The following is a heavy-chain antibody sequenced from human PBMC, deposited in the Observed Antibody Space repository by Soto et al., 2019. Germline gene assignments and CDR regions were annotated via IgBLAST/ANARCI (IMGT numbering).Heavy chain of an antibody. D-gene: IGHD3-22*01. V-gene: IGHV1-46*03. CDR2: INPSGGST. J-gene: IGHJ4*02. CDR1: GYIFTRYY. Sequence: ASVKVSCKASGYIFTRYYIYWGRQAPGQGLEWMGLINPSGGSTDYAQKFQGKVTMTRDTSTSTVFMELSSLRSEDTAVYYCARDRNRITMIVVGFFDYWGQGTLVTVSS. CDR3: ARDRNRITMIVVGFFDY.